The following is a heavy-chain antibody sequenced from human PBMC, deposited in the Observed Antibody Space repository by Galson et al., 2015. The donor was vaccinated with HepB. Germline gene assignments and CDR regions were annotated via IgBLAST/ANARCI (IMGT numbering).Heavy chain of an antibody. D-gene: IGHD4-23*01. V-gene: IGHV5-51*01. CDR1: GYSFPNYW. J-gene: IGHJ1*01. CDR3: ASRDDYGGRNFQH. CDR2: IYPADSET. Sequence: QSGAEVKKPGESLKISCKGSGYSFPNYWIGWVRQMPGKGLEWMGIIYPADSETRYSPSFQGQVTISADKSISTAYLQWSSLKASDTAMYYCASRDDYGGRNFQHWGQGTLVTVSS.